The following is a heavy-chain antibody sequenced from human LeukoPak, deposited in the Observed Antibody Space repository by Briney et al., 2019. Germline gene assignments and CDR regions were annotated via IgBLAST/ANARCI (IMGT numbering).Heavy chain of an antibody. CDR3: ARVPLYDFWSGYYGTSTVTGEFDY. Sequence: ASVKVSCKASGYTFTGYYMHWVRQAPGQGLEWMGWINPNSGGTNYAQKFQGRVTMTRDTSISTAYMELSRLRSDDTAVYYCARVPLYDFWSGYYGTSTVTGEFDYWVQGTLVTVSS. J-gene: IGHJ4*02. V-gene: IGHV1-2*02. D-gene: IGHD3-3*01. CDR2: INPNSGGT. CDR1: GYTFTGYY.